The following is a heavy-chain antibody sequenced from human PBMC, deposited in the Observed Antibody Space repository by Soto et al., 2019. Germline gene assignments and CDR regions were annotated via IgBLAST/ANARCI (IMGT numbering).Heavy chain of an antibody. CDR2: ITSSGGHT. Sequence: GGSLRLSCAASGFTFSSYAMNWVRQAPGKGLEWVSGITSSGGHTYYADSVKGRFTISRDNSKSTLFLQMNSLRAEDTAIYYCAKHLNWNDVSWGQGTLVTVSS. CDR1: GFTFSSYA. CDR3: AKHLNWNDVS. J-gene: IGHJ4*02. V-gene: IGHV3-23*01. D-gene: IGHD1-1*01.